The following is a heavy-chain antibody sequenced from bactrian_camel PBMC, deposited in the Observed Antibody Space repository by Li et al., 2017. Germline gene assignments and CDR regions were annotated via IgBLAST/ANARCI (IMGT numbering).Heavy chain of an antibody. V-gene: IGHV3S1*01. J-gene: IGHJ4*01. CDR2: INEGGDTT. Sequence: HVQLVESGGALVQPGGSLRLSCAASGFTFNNYWMYWVRQAPGKGLERVSSINEGGDTTNYADSVRGRFTISRDNAKNTVYLQMNSLKSEDTAVYFCAASLSLHRDYDYWGQGTQVTVS. D-gene: IGHD2*01. CDR1: GFTFNNYW. CDR3: AASLSLHRDYDY.